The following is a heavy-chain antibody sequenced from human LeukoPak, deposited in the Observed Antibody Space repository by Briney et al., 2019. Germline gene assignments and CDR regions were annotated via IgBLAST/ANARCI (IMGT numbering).Heavy chain of an antibody. CDR2: IIPILGIA. CDR1: GYTFTSYG. Sequence: GASVKVSCKASGYTFTSYGISWVRQAPGQGLEWMGRIIPILGIANYAQKFQGRVTITADKSTSTAYMELSSLRSEDTAVYYCARDPVVPDVWGQGTTVTVSS. D-gene: IGHD2-21*01. J-gene: IGHJ6*02. V-gene: IGHV1-69*04. CDR3: ARDPVVPDV.